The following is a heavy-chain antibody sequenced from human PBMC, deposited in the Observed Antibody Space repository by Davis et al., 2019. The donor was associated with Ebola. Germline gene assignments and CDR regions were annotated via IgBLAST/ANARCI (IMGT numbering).Heavy chain of an antibody. J-gene: IGHJ6*03. D-gene: IGHD2-15*01. CDR2: FNPSGGST. CDR3: ASGGVSGLYYYYYYMEV. V-gene: IGHV1-46*01. Sequence: ASVKVSCKASGYTFTNYSMHWVRQAPGQGLEWMGIFNPSGGSTNYAQKFQGRVTITADESASTAYMEVSSLRSEDTAVYYCASGGVSGLYYYYYYMEVWGKGTTVTVSS. CDR1: GYTFTNYS.